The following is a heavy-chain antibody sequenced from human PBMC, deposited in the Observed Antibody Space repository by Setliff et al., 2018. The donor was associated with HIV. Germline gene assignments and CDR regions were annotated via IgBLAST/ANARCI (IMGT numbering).Heavy chain of an antibody. CDR2: ISGSGGST. CDR1: GFTFSSYA. D-gene: IGHD6-13*01. Sequence: LRLSCAASGFTFSSYAMSWVRQAPGKGLEWVSAISGSGGSTYYADSVKGRFTISRDSAKNALYLQMNSLRAEDTAVYYCARGSSPFDYWGQGTLVTVSS. J-gene: IGHJ4*02. V-gene: IGHV3-23*01. CDR3: ARGSSPFDY.